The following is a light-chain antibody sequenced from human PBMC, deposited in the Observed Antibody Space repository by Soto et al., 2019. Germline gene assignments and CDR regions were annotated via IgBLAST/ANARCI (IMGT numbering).Light chain of an antibody. CDR2: GAS. V-gene: IGKV3-15*01. Sequence: EIVMTQSPATLSVSPGKRVTLSYRASQSVTSNLAWYQQPTGEPPIILIFGASTRDTGLPARFSGSGSGTEFTLTITRLRSEDVAVDYCQQYNHWPPTFGHGTKVDIK. J-gene: IGKJ1*01. CDR3: QQYNHWPPT. CDR1: QSVTSN.